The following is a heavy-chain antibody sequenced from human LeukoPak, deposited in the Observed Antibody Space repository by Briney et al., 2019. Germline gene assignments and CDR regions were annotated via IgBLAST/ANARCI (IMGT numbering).Heavy chain of an antibody. V-gene: IGHV1-3*01. CDR3: ARILDGSSWYGLGYYYYYMDV. CDR2: INAGNGNT. D-gene: IGHD6-13*01. Sequence: ASVKVSCKASGYTFTSYAMHWVRQAPGQRLEWMGWINAGNGNTKYSQKLQGRVTISRDTSASTAYMELSSLRSEDTAVYYCARILDGSSWYGLGYYYYYMDVWGKGTTVTVSS. CDR1: GYTFTSYA. J-gene: IGHJ6*03.